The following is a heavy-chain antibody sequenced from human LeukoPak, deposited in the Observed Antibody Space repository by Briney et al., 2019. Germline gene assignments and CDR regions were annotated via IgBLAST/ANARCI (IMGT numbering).Heavy chain of an antibody. CDR3: ARDGRGYGSGSYDY. V-gene: IGHV3-66*01. D-gene: IGHD3-10*01. CDR2: IYSGGST. J-gene: IGHJ4*02. CDR1: GFTVSSNY. Sequence: GGSLRLSCAASGFTVSSNYISWVRQAPGKGLEWVSVIYSGGSTYYADSVKGRFTISRDNSKNTLYLQMNSLRAEDTAVYYCARDGRGYGSGSYDYWGQGTLVTVSS.